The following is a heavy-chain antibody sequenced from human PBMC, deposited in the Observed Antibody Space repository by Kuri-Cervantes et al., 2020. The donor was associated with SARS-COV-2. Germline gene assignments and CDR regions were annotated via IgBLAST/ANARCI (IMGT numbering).Heavy chain of an antibody. CDR3: AREYCSSTSCYGAFDI. Sequence: GSLRLSCTVSGGSISEGTTYYWAWIRQPPGKGLEWIGSIYSGGTTYYDPSLKSRVTISVDTSKNQFSLKLSSVTAADTAVYYCAREYCSSTSCYGAFDIWGQGTMVTVSS. J-gene: IGHJ3*02. V-gene: IGHV4-39*07. CDR2: IYSGGTT. CDR1: GGSISEGTTYY. D-gene: IGHD2-2*01.